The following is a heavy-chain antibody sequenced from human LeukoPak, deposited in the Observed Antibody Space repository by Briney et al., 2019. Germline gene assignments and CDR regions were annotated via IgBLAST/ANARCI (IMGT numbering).Heavy chain of an antibody. J-gene: IGHJ4*02. Sequence: GASVKVSCKASGYTFTGYYMHWVRQAPGQGLEWMGWINPNSGGTNYAQKFQGWVTMTRDTSISTAYMELSRLRSDDTAVYYCARDSVRGSYGGNSPDYWGQGTLVTVSS. CDR2: INPNSGGT. CDR1: GYTFTGYY. CDR3: ARDSVRGSYGGNSPDY. V-gene: IGHV1-2*04. D-gene: IGHD4-23*01.